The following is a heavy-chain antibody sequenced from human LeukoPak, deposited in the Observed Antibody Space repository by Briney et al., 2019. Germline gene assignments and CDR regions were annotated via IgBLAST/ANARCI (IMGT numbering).Heavy chain of an antibody. CDR2: INSGGTTT. J-gene: IGHJ4*02. Sequence: PGGSLRLSCAASGFTFSSNWMHWVRQAPGKGLEWVASINSGGTTTHYADSVKGRFTISRDNAQNVLYLQMNGLRVDDAAVYYCLRGDSRDFWGQGTLVTVSS. V-gene: IGHV3-21*06. CDR1: GFTFSSNW. D-gene: IGHD3-22*01. CDR3: LRGDSRDF.